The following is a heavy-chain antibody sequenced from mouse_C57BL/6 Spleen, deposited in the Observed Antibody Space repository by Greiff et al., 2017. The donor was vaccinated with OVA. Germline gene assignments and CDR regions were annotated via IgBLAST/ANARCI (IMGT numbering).Heavy chain of an antibody. Sequence: EVQLVESGPGLVKPSQSLSLTCSVTGYSITSGYYWNWIRQFPGNKLEWMGYISYDGSNNYNPSLKNRISITRDTSKNQFFLKLNSVTTEDTATYYCAREGYEYFDVWGTGTTVTVSS. CDR2: ISYDGSN. J-gene: IGHJ1*03. V-gene: IGHV3-6*01. CDR3: AREGYEYFDV. CDR1: GYSITSGYY. D-gene: IGHD2-10*02.